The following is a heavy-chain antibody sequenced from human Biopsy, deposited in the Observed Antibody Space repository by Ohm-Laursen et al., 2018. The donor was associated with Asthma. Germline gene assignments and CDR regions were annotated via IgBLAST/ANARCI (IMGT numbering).Heavy chain of an antibody. J-gene: IGHJ6*02. V-gene: IGHV1-69*13. Sequence: SVKVSCNAPGGTFSNFAISWVRQAPGQGLEWLGGIMTVFGTTNYAQKFQGRVTVTADESTSTAYMEVTSLRSEDTAIYYCARCQVGYSSGWSLLLKKIYYSGMDVWGQGTAVTVSS. CDR3: ARCQVGYSSGWSLLLKKIYYSGMDV. CDR1: GGTFSNFA. D-gene: IGHD6-19*01. CDR2: IMTVFGTT.